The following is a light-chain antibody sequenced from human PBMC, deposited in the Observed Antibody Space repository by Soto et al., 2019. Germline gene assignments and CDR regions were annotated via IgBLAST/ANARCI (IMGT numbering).Light chain of an antibody. J-gene: IGKJ2*01. Sequence: DIQMTQSPSTLSASVGDRVTIICRASESIHRWLDWYQQKPGKAPKLLIYKASSLESGVSSRFSGSGSGTELTLTISTLQTDNFGTYYCQQYNNYLYTFGQGTKLEIK. CDR1: ESIHRW. CDR3: QQYNNYLYT. CDR2: KAS. V-gene: IGKV1-5*03.